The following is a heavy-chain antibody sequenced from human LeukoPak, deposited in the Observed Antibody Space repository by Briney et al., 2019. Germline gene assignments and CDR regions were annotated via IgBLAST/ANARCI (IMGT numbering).Heavy chain of an antibody. CDR3: EGWSMDYFDY. Sequence: GGSLRLSCAASGFTFSSYWMDWVRQAPGKGLEWVSAISGSGGSTYYADSVKGRFTISRDNSKNTLYLQMNSLRAEDTAVYYCEGWSMDYFDYWGQGTLVTVSS. J-gene: IGHJ4*02. CDR1: GFTFSSYW. V-gene: IGHV3-23*01. CDR2: ISGSGGST. D-gene: IGHD6-19*01.